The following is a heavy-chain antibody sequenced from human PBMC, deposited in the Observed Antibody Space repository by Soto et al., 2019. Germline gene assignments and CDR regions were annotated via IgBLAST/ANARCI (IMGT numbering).Heavy chain of an antibody. CDR3: ARELRARVGATIGDWYFDL. Sequence: QVQLVQSGAEVKKPGASVKVSCKASGYTFTSYYMHWVRQAPGQGLEWMGIINPSGGSTSYAQKLQVRVTMTRDTSTSTVYMELSSLRSEDTAVYYCARELRARVGATIGDWYFDLWGRGTLVTVSS. CDR1: GYTFTSYY. CDR2: INPSGGST. V-gene: IGHV1-46*04. J-gene: IGHJ2*01. D-gene: IGHD1-26*01.